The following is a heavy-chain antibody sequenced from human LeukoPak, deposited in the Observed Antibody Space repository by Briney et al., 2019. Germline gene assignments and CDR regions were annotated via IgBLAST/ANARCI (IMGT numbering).Heavy chain of an antibody. CDR2: INPSGGST. J-gene: IGHJ6*02. CDR1: GYTFTSYY. Sequence: GASVKVSCKASGYTFTSYYMHWVRQAPGQGLEWMGIINPSGGSTSYAQKLQGRGTITRETSTSTVYMELSSLRTEDTAVYYCARDANTAMDQPYYYYGMDVWGQGTTVTVSS. V-gene: IGHV1-46*04. CDR3: ARDANTAMDQPYYYYGMDV. D-gene: IGHD5-18*01.